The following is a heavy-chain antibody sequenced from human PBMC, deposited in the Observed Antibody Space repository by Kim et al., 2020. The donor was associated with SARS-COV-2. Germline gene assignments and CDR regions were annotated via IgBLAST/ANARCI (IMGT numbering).Heavy chain of an antibody. CDR1: GGSISSGSYY. CDR3: ARCRDGYNSFDY. CDR2: IYTSGST. Sequence: SETLSLTCTVSGGSISSGSYYWSWIRQPAGKGLEWIGRIYTSGSTNYNPSLKSRVTISVDTSKNQFSLKLSSVTAADTAVYYCARCRDGYNSFDYWGQGTLVTVSS. V-gene: IGHV4-61*02. J-gene: IGHJ4*02. D-gene: IGHD5-12*01.